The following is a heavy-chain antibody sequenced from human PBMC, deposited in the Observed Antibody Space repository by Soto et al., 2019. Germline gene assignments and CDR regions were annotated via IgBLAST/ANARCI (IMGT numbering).Heavy chain of an antibody. D-gene: IGHD2-2*01. CDR3: AKDLGRYCSSTSCRMYGMDV. V-gene: IGHV3-23*01. J-gene: IGHJ6*02. CDR1: GFTFSSYA. CDR2: ISGSGGST. Sequence: EVQLLESGGGLVQPGGSLRLSCAASGFTFSSYAMSWVRQAPGKGLEWVSAISGSGGSTYYADSVKGRFTISRDNSKNTLYLQMNRLRAEDTAVYYCAKDLGRYCSSTSCRMYGMDVWGQGTTVTVSS.